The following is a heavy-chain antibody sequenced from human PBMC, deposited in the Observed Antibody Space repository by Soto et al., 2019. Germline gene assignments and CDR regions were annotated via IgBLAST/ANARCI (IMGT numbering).Heavy chain of an antibody. V-gene: IGHV1-69*13. CDR3: ARERATTYYYYYGMDV. J-gene: IGHJ6*02. D-gene: IGHD1-1*01. CDR1: GGTFSSYA. CDR2: VIPIFGTA. Sequence: SVKVSCKASGGTFSSYAISWVRQAPGQGLEWMGGVIPIFGTANYAQKFQGRVTITADESTSTAYMELSSLRSEDTAVYYCARERATTYYYYYGMDVWGQGTTVTVSS.